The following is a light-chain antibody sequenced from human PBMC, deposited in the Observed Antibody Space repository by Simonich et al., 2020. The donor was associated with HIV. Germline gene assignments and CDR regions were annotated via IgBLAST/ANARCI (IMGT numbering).Light chain of an antibody. V-gene: IGLV2-11*01. CDR3: CSYAGNFWV. CDR1: SSDVGGYNY. CDR2: YVY. Sequence: QSALTQPRSVSGSPGQSVTISCTGTSSDVGGYNYVSWYQQHPAKPPQLMIYYVYKWPSGVPDRFSGSKSYNTASLTISGLQAEEEAEYSCCSYAGNFWVFGGGTKLTVL. J-gene: IGLJ3*02.